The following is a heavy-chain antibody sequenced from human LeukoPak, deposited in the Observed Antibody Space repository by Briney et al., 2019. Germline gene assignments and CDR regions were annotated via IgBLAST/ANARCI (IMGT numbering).Heavy chain of an antibody. D-gene: IGHD3-10*01. CDR2: ISSSSSYI. Sequence: GGSLRLSCAASGFTFSSYSMNWVRQAPGKGLEWVSSISSSSSYIYYADSVKGRFTISRDNAKNSLYLQMNSLRAEDTAVYYCARMVRGRRRYYFDYRGQGTLVTVSS. CDR1: GFTFSSYS. V-gene: IGHV3-21*01. CDR3: ARMVRGRRRYYFDY. J-gene: IGHJ4*02.